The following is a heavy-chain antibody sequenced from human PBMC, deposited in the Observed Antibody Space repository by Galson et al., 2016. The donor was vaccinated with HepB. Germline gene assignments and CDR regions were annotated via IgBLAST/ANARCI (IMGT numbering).Heavy chain of an antibody. D-gene: IGHD3-16*02. J-gene: IGHJ3*02. CDR2: IRSDSSTI. V-gene: IGHV3-48*02. Sequence: SLRLSCAASGFTFSGYSMNWVRLAPGKGLEWVSYIRSDSSTIYYADSVQGRFTIFRDNAKNSLYLQMNSLRDEDTAVYYCARDQNYVWGTYRSGAFDIWGQGTMVTVSS. CDR1: GFTFSGYS. CDR3: ARDQNYVWGTYRSGAFDI.